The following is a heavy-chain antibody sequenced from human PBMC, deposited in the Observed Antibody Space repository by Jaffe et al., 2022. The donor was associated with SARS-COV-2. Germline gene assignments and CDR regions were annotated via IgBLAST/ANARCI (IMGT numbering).Heavy chain of an antibody. CDR3: ARGFRGGSGWYSFDY. CDR1: GVTVSSNY. Sequence: EVQLVESGGGLVQPGGSLRLSCAASGVTVSSNYMSWVRQAPGKGLEWVSVIYSGGSTYYADSVKGRFTISRDNSNNTLRLQMNSLRAEDTAVYYCARGFRGGSGWYSFDYWGQGTLVTVSS. V-gene: IGHV3-66*02. D-gene: IGHD6-19*01. J-gene: IGHJ4*02. CDR2: IYSGGST.